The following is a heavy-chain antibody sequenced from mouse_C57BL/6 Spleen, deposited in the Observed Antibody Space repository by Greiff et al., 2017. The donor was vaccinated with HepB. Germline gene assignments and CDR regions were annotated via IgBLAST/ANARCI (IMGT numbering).Heavy chain of an antibody. D-gene: IGHD3-2*02. CDR1: GYTFTNYW. V-gene: IGHV1-63*01. CDR2: IYPGGGYT. Sequence: QVQLQQSGAELVRPGTSVKMSCKASGYTFTNYWIGWAKQRPGHGLEWIGDIYPGGGYTNYNEKFKGKATLTADKSSSTAYMQFSSLTSEDSAIYYGERGGAAQGTDGYFDYWGQGTTLTVSS. CDR3: ERGGAAQGTDGYFDY. J-gene: IGHJ2*01.